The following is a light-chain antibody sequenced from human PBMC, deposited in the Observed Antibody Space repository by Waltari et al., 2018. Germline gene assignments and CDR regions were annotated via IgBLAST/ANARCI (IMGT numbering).Light chain of an antibody. J-gene: IGLJ3*02. CDR3: CSYAGSSTWV. CDR2: EGS. V-gene: IGLV2-23*01. Sequence: QSALTQPASVSGSPGQSITISCTGTSSDVGSYHLVPWYQRHPGKAPKLMFYEGSKRPSGFSNRFSGSQSGNTASLTISGLQAEDEADYYCCSYAGSSTWVFGGGTKLTVL. CDR1: SSDVGSYHL.